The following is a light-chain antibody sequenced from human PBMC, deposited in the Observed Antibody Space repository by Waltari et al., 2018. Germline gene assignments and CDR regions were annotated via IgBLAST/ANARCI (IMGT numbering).Light chain of an antibody. CDR2: DAY. V-gene: IGKV3-11*01. J-gene: IGKJ5*01. Sequence: ELVLTQFPATLSLSPGERATLSCRASQSVSSYLAWYLQTPGQAPRLLIYDAYNMATGNPARFSGSGSGTDFTLTISGLEPEDFAVYYCQQRSSWHSITYGQGTRLEIK. CDR3: QQRSSWHSIT. CDR1: QSVSSY.